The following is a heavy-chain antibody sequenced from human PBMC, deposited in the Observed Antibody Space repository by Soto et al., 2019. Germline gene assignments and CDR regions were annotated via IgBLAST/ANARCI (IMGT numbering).Heavy chain of an antibody. CDR2: INQSGST. Sequence: QVQLQQWGAGLLKPSETLSLSCAVYGASFSGYYWNWIRQPPGKGLEWMGEINQSGSTNYSPSLKTRVTVSVDTSKKQISLRLNSVTAADTAVYSCARRFSGTGRYFDYWGQGTLVTVSS. V-gene: IGHV4-34*02. D-gene: IGHD1-1*01. J-gene: IGHJ4*02. CDR3: ARRFSGTGRYFDY. CDR1: GASFSGYY.